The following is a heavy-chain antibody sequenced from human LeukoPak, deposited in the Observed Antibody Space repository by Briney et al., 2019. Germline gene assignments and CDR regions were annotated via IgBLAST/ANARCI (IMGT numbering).Heavy chain of an antibody. J-gene: IGHJ4*02. CDR1: GFTFSDYY. CDR2: ISSSGSTI. CDR3: TTGQERWYYDILTGYSMFDY. Sequence: GGSLRLSCAASGFTFSDYYMSWIRQAPGKGLEWVSYISSSGSTIYYADSVKGRFTISRDNAKNSLYLQMNSLKTEDTAVYYCTTGQERWYYDILTGYSMFDYWGQGTLVTVSS. V-gene: IGHV3-11*01. D-gene: IGHD3-9*01.